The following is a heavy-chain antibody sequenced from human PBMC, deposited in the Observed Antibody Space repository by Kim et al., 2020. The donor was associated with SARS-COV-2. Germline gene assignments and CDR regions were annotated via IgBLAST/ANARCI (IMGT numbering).Heavy chain of an antibody. D-gene: IGHD6-19*01. J-gene: IGHJ4*02. CDR1: GFTFSSYG. CDR2: ISGGGGDT. Sequence: GGSLRLSCAASGFTFSSYGMTWVRQAPGKGLECVSGISGGGGDTFYADSVKGRFSISRDNSKNTLYLQMNSLRAEDTAVYYCAQTWQWLINYWGQGTLVTVSS. V-gene: IGHV3-23*01. CDR3: AQTWQWLINY.